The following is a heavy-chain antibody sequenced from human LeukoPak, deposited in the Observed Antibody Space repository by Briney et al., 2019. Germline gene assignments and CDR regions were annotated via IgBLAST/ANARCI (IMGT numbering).Heavy chain of an antibody. CDR2: LYYSGST. Sequence: SETLSLTCTVSGGSISSSSYYWGWIRQPPGKGLEWIGNLYYSGSTYYNPSLKSRVTMTVNTSKNQYPLMLSSVTAAATAGYYCERHAEGISAAGTSAFDYWGQGTLVTVSS. CDR3: ERHAEGISAAGTSAFDY. CDR1: GGSISSSSYY. V-gene: IGHV4-39*01. D-gene: IGHD6-13*01. J-gene: IGHJ4*02.